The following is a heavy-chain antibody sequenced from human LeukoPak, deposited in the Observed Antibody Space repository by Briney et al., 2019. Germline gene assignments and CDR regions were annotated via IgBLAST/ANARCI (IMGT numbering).Heavy chain of an antibody. V-gene: IGHV3-11*04. D-gene: IGHD1-26*01. J-gene: IGHJ4*02. Sequence: GGSLRLSCAASGFTFSDYYMSWIRQAPGKGLEWVSYISSSGSTIYYADSVKGRFTISRDNAKNSLYLQMNSLRAEDTAVYYCARDSRELRPYYFDYWGQGTLVTVSS. CDR1: GFTFSDYY. CDR3: ARDSRELRPYYFDY. CDR2: ISSSGSTI.